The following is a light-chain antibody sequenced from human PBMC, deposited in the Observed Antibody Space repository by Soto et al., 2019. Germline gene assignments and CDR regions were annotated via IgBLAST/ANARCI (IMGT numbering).Light chain of an antibody. CDR1: SSNIGSNT. CDR3: LLYYGGVHM. V-gene: IGLV1-44*01. CDR2: NNN. J-gene: IGLJ3*02. Sequence: QSVLTQPPSASGTPGQRVTISCSGSSSNIGSNTVNWYQQLPGTAPKLLIYNNNQRPSGVPDRFSGSKSGTSASLAISGLQSEDEADYYCLLYYGGVHMFGGGTKLTVL.